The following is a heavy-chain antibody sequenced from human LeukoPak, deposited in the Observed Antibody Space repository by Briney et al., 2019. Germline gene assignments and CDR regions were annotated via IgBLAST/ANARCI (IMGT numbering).Heavy chain of an antibody. CDR2: ISTSGRAI. D-gene: IGHD3-22*01. V-gene: IGHV3-48*02. J-gene: IGHJ4*02. CDR1: GFTFSNYN. Sequence: GGSPRLSCAASGFTFSNYNMNWVRQAPGKGLEWVSYISTSGRAIFYADSVKGRFTISRDNAKNSLFLQMNSLRDEDTAVYYCARVPLYDRSGYYFDYWGLGTLVTVSS. CDR3: ARVPLYDRSGYYFDY.